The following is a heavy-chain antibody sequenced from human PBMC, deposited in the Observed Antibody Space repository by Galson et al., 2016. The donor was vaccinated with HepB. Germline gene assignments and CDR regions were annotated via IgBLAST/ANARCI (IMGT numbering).Heavy chain of an antibody. J-gene: IGHJ4*02. CDR1: GFSLSTTGVG. D-gene: IGHD6-19*01. CDR2: IYWEDDK. CDR3: AHGAGYFDF. Sequence: PALVKPTQTLTLTCTFSGFSLSTTGVGMGWNRQPPGKALEWVELIYWEDDKHYTPPLKSRLTVTKDTSQNQVVLTMTNMDPVDTATYYCAHGAGYFDFWGQGTLVTVSS. V-gene: IGHV2-5*02.